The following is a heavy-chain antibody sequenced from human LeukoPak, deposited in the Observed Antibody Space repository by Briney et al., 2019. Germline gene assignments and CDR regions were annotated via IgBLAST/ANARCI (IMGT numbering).Heavy chain of an antibody. J-gene: IGHJ6*02. CDR3: ARDSRWFGEYYYYGMDV. D-gene: IGHD3-10*01. Sequence: SETLSLTCTVSGGSISSYYWSWIRQPPGKGLEWIGYIYYSGSTNYNPSLKSRVTISVDTSKNQFSLKLSSVTAADTAVYYCARDSRWFGEYYYYGMDVWGQGTTVTVSS. V-gene: IGHV4-59*01. CDR2: IYYSGST. CDR1: GGSISSYY.